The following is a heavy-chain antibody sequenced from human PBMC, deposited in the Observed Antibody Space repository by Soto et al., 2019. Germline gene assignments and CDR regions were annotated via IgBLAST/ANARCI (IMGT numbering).Heavy chain of an antibody. D-gene: IGHD2-2*02. J-gene: IGHJ6*02. CDR1: GYSFTSYW. CDR2: IYPGDSDT. Sequence: PGESLKISCKGSGYSFTSYWIGWVRQMPGKGLEWMGIIYPGDSDTRYSPSFQGQVTISADKSISTAYLQWSSLKASDTVMYYCARLSGCSSTSCYTHMDVWGQGTTVTVSS. V-gene: IGHV5-51*01. CDR3: ARLSGCSSTSCYTHMDV.